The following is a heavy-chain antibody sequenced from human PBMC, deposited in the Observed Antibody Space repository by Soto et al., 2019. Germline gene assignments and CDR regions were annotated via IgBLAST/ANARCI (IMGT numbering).Heavy chain of an antibody. J-gene: IGHJ4*02. CDR1: GFTLSDYY. D-gene: IGHD4-17*01. V-gene: IGHV3-11*04. CDR3: AKRASYGAKVKFFDS. CDR2: ISSSGSTI. Sequence: GGSLRLSCAASGFTLSDYYMSWIRQAPGKGLEWVSYISSSGSTIYYADSVKGRFTISRDNAKATLYLQITGLGPEDTAIYYCAKRASYGAKVKFFDSWGQGTPVTVSS.